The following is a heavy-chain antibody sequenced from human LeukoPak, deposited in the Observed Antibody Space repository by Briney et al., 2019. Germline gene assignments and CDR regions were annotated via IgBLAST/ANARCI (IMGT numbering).Heavy chain of an antibody. Sequence: GGSLRLSCAASGFTFSSYAMSWVRQAPGKGLEWVSAISGSGGSTYYADSVKGRFSISKDNSKNTLYLQMNSLRAEDTAVYYCAKGSYGSGSYHDWGQGTLVTVSS. CDR2: ISGSGGST. CDR3: AKGSYGSGSYHD. J-gene: IGHJ4*02. V-gene: IGHV3-23*01. D-gene: IGHD3-10*01. CDR1: GFTFSSYA.